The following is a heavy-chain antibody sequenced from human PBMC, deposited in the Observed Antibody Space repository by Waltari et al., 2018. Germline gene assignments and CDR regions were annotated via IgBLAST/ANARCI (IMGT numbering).Heavy chain of an antibody. CDR3: ATDGTVGAMGRDHAFDI. Sequence: EVQLVQSGAEVKKPGATVKISCKASGYTFTDYYMHWVQQAPGKGLEWMGRVDPEDGETIYAEKFQGRVTITADTSTDTAYMELSSLRSEDTAVYYCATDGTVGAMGRDHAFDIWGQGTMVTVSS. V-gene: IGHV1-69-2*01. J-gene: IGHJ3*02. CDR2: VDPEDGET. D-gene: IGHD1-26*01. CDR1: GYTFTDYY.